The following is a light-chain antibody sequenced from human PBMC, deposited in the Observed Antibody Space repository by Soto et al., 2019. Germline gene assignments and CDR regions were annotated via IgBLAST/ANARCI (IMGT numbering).Light chain of an antibody. V-gene: IGKV1-5*03. Sequence: DIQMPQSPSTLSGSVGASLTITCRASQTISSWLAWYQQKPGKANKLLIYKASTLKSGVPSRFSGSGSGTEFTLTISSLQPDDFATYYCQHYNSYSEAVGQGNKVDIK. CDR1: QTISSW. CDR2: KAS. J-gene: IGKJ1*01. CDR3: QHYNSYSEA.